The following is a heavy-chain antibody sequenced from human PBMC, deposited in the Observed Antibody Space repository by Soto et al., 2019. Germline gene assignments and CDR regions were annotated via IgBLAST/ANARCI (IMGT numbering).Heavy chain of an antibody. CDR2: FDPEDGET. J-gene: IGHJ5*02. Sequence: GASVKVSCKVSGYTLTELSMHWVRQAPGKGLEWMGGFDPEDGETIYAQKFQGRVTMTEDTSTDTAYMELSSLRSEDTAVYYCATSESCGSGRPRYNWFDPWGQGTLVTVSS. D-gene: IGHD3-10*01. CDR1: GYTLTELS. CDR3: ATSESCGSGRPRYNWFDP. V-gene: IGHV1-24*01.